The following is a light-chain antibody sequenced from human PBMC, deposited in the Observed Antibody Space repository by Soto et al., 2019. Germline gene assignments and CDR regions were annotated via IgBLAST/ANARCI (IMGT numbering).Light chain of an antibody. J-gene: IGKJ1*01. V-gene: IGKV3-11*01. CDR1: QSVSSS. CDR2: GAA. Sequence: EIVMTQSPATLSESLGESATLSWRPSQSVSSSLAWYHQKPGQPPRLLLNGAANRATGIPARFSGSGSGTDFFLTISSLEPEDFAVYYCQQRSNWPSWTFGQGTKVDIK. CDR3: QQRSNWPSWT.